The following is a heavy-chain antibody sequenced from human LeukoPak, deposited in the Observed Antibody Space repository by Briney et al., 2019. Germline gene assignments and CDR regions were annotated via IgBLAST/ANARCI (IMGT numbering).Heavy chain of an antibody. CDR1: GFTFSSYA. D-gene: IGHD5-18*01. CDR3: VKNGYSYGYTFFDY. CDR2: ISSNGGST. J-gene: IGHJ4*02. V-gene: IGHV3-64D*09. Sequence: GGSVRLSCSASGFTFSSYAMHWVRQAPGKGLKYVSAISSNGGSTYYADSVKGRFTISRDNSKNTLYLQMSSLRAEDTAVYYCVKNGYSYGYTFFDYWGQGTLVSVCS.